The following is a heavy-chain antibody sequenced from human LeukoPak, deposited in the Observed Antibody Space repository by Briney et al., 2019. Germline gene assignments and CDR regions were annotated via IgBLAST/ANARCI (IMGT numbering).Heavy chain of an antibody. V-gene: IGHV3-66*01. Sequence: GGSLRLSCAASGFTVSSNYMTWVRQTPGKGLEWVSVIYNGGSTYYADSVKGRFTISRDNAKNSLFLQMNSLRAEDTAVYYCARELMGLTMIVVVNPIDYWGQGTLVTVSS. CDR3: ARELMGLTMIVVVNPIDY. J-gene: IGHJ4*02. D-gene: IGHD3-22*01. CDR1: GFTVSSNY. CDR2: IYNGGST.